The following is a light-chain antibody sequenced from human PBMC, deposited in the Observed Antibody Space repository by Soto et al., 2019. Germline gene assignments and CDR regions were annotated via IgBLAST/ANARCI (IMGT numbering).Light chain of an antibody. J-gene: IGLJ3*02. CDR3: TSYSRYRVLV. CDR1: SSDVGSYNY. CDR2: EVS. V-gene: IGLV2-14*01. Sequence: QSALTQPASVSGSPGQSITISCTGTSSDVGSYNYVSWYQQHPGKAPKLMIYEVSNRPSGVSDRFSGSNSGNTASLTISGLQAEDEADYYCTSYSRYRVLVFGGGTKLTVL.